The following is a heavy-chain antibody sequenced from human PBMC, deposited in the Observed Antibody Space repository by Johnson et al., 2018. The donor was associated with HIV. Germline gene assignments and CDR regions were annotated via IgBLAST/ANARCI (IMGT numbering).Heavy chain of an antibody. D-gene: IGHD3-16*02. Sequence: QVQLVESGGGVVQPGRSLRLSCAASGFTFSSYGMHWVRQAPGKGLEWVAVIWYDGSNKYYADSVKGRFTISRDNSKNTLYLQMSSLRAEDTALYYCARVVMITFGGVIALDAFDIWGQGTMVTVSS. J-gene: IGHJ3*02. CDR1: GFTFSSYG. CDR3: ARVVMITFGGVIALDAFDI. V-gene: IGHV3-33*08. CDR2: IWYDGSNK.